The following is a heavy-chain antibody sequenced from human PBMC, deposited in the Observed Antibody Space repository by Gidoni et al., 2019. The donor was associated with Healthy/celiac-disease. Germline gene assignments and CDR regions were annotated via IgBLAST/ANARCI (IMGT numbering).Heavy chain of an antibody. J-gene: IGHJ4*02. CDR1: GYSISSGYY. D-gene: IGHD2-8*01. V-gene: IGHV4-38-2*01. CDR2: IYHSGST. CDR3: ARVMGKRGFDY. Sequence: QVQLQESGPGLVKPSETLSLTCAVSGYSISSGYYWGWIRQPPGKGLEWIGSIYHSGSTYYNPSLKSRVTISVDTSKNQFSLKLSSVTAADTAVYYCARVMGKRGFDYWGQGTLVTVSS.